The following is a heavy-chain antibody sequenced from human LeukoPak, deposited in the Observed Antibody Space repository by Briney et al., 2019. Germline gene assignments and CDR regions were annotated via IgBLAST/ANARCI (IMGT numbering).Heavy chain of an antibody. J-gene: IGHJ6*03. CDR2: INHSGST. CDR3: ARERRAMGYCSSTSCYLAPYYYYYYMDV. D-gene: IGHD2-2*01. CDR1: GGSFSGYC. V-gene: IGHV4-34*01. Sequence: TSETLSLTCAVYGGSFSGYCWSWIRQPPGKGLEWIGEINHSGSTNYNPSLKSRVTISVDTSKNQFSLKLSSVTAADTAVYYCARERRAMGYCSSTSCYLAPYYYYYYMDVWGKGTTVTVSS.